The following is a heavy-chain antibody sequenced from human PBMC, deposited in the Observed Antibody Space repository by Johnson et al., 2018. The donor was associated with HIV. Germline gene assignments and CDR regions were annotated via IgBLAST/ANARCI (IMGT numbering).Heavy chain of an antibody. Sequence: GGTIYYADSVKGRFTISRDNAKNSLYLQMNSLRAEDTAVYYCARVLGTSDAFDIWGQGTMVTVSS. V-gene: IGHV3-11*04. D-gene: IGHD1-1*01. J-gene: IGHJ3*02. CDR3: ARVLGTSDAFDI. CDR2: GGTI.